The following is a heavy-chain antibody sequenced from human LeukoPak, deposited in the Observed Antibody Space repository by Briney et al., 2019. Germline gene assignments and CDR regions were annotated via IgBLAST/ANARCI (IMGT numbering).Heavy chain of an antibody. D-gene: IGHD3-22*01. Sequence: GGPLRLSCAASGFTFSSYAMSWVRQAPGKGLEWVSAISGSGGSTYYADSVKGRFTISRDNSKNTLYLQMNSLRAEDTAVYYCAKVDDYYDSSGYSRFGASDIWGQGTMVTVSS. CDR3: AKVDDYYDSSGYSRFGASDI. CDR1: GFTFSSYA. CDR2: ISGSGGST. V-gene: IGHV3-23*01. J-gene: IGHJ3*02.